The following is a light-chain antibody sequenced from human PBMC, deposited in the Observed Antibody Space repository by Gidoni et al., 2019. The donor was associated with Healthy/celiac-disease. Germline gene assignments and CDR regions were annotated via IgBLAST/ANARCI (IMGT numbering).Light chain of an antibody. CDR2: AAS. CDR1: QSISSY. CDR3: QQSYSTPPYT. J-gene: IGKJ2*01. V-gene: IGKV1-39*01. Sequence: IQMTQSPSSLSASVGDRVTITCRASQSISSYLNWYQQKPGKAPKLLIYAASSLQSGVPSRFSGSGYGTDFNLTISSPQPEDFATYYCQQSYSTPPYTFGQGTKLEIK.